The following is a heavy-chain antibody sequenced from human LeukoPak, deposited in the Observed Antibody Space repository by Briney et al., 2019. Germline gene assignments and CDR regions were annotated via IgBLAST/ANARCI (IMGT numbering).Heavy chain of an antibody. CDR2: VWFDGTTK. CDR1: GFRFRTYA. CDR3: AKEGLLGATRHLDS. Sequence: TGGSLRLSCATSGFRFRTYAMHWVRQAPGKGLEWITVVWFDGTTKLYADSVKGRFTISRDDSTNTVYLNMNSLRAEDTAVYYCAKEGLLGATRHLDSWGQGTLVTVSS. J-gene: IGHJ4*02. V-gene: IGHV3-33*06. D-gene: IGHD1-26*01.